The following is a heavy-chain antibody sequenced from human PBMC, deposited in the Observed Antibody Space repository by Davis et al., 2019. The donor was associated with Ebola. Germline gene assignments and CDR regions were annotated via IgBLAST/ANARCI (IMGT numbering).Heavy chain of an antibody. Sequence: PGGSLRPSCTVSGFTFAWCWSRWLRQAPGQGPVSVSQISIDGSTTAYADSLKVRTTIPRDDAKNTLYLQMDSLRADDTAVYYCARGLLQLQRPTLDVWGQGTTVTVSS. CDR3: ARGLLQLQRPTLDV. CDR1: GFTFAWCW. J-gene: IGHJ6*02. V-gene: IGHV3-74*01. CDR2: ISIDGSTT. D-gene: IGHD1-1*01.